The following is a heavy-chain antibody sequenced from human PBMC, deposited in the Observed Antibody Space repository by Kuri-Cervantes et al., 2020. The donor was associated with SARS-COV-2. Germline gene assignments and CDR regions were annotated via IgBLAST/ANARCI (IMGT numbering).Heavy chain of an antibody. J-gene: IGHJ4*02. Sequence: SETLSLTCTVSGDSISSYYWGWIRQPPGKGLEWIGSIYYSGSTYYNPSLKSRVTISVDTSKNQFSLKLSSVTAADTAVYYCARLEPTMVRIAGDGGGFDYWGQGTLVTVSS. D-gene: IGHD3-10*01. CDR2: IYYSGST. CDR1: GDSISSYY. CDR3: ARLEPTMVRIAGDGGGFDY. V-gene: IGHV4-39*01.